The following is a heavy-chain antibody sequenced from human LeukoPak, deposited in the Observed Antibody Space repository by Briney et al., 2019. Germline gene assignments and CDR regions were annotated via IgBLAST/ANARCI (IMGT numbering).Heavy chain of an antibody. Sequence: SVKVSCKSSSYTLTRYRIISVLPAPGHRLQYMARIIPIFVTANYAQKFQGRVTITTDESTSTAYMELSSLRSEDTAVYYCARDSHSSGILFDYWGQGTLVTVSS. D-gene: IGHD6-19*01. CDR2: IIPIFVTA. CDR1: SYTLTRYR. V-gene: IGHV1-69*05. CDR3: ARDSHSSGILFDY. J-gene: IGHJ4*02.